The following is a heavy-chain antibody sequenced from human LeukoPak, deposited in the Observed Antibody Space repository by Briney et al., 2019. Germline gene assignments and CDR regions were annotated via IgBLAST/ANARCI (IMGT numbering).Heavy chain of an antibody. CDR1: GFTFSSYG. D-gene: IGHD2-15*01. J-gene: IGHJ4*02. Sequence: PGRSLRLSCAASGFTFSSYGMHWVRQAPGKGLEWVAVIWYDGSNKYYADSVKGRFTISRDNSKNTLYLQMNSLRAEDTAVYYCARDSPRYCSGGSCYPDYWGQGTLVTVSS. CDR2: IWYDGSNK. CDR3: ARDSPRYCSGGSCYPDY. V-gene: IGHV3-33*08.